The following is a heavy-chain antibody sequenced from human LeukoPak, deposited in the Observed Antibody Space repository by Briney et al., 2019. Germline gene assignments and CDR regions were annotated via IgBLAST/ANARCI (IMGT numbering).Heavy chain of an antibody. D-gene: IGHD3-16*01. Sequence: GSLRLSCAASGFTFSSYSMNWVRQAPGKGLEWVSSISSSSSYIYYADSVKGRFTISRDNAKNSLYLQMNSLRAEDTAVYYCARDYDYVPNAFDIWGQGTMVTVSS. V-gene: IGHV3-21*01. CDR1: GFTFSSYS. CDR2: ISSSSSYI. CDR3: ARDYDYVPNAFDI. J-gene: IGHJ3*02.